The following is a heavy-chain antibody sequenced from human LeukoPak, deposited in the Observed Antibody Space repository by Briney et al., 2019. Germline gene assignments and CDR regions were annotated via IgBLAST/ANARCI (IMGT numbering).Heavy chain of an antibody. V-gene: IGHV4-39*01. D-gene: IGHD4-17*01. CDR1: GGSISSSSYY. CDR3: ARVGESGYGDYVRG. CDR2: IYYSGST. Sequence: SETPSLTCTVSGGSISSSSYYWGWVRQPPGKGLEWVGSIYYSGSTYYNPSLKSRVTISVDTSKNQFSLKLSSVTAADTAVYYCARVGESGYGDYVRGWGQGTLVTVSS. J-gene: IGHJ4*02.